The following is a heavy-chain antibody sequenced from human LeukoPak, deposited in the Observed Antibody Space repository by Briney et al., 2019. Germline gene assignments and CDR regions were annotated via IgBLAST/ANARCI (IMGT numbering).Heavy chain of an antibody. Sequence: SETLSLTCTVSGGSISSYYWSWIRQPPGKGLEWIGYIYYSGSTNYNPSLKSRVTISVDTSENQFSLKLSSVTAADTAVYYCASHRRYYYGMDVWGQGTTATVSS. CDR1: GGSISSYY. CDR2: IYYSGST. J-gene: IGHJ6*02. D-gene: IGHD3-16*02. V-gene: IGHV4-59*01. CDR3: ASHRRYYYGMDV.